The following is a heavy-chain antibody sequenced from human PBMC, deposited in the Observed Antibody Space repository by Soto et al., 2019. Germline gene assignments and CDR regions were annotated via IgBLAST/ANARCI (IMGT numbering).Heavy chain of an antibody. V-gene: IGHV4-61*03. Sequence: SETLSLTCIVSGDSATSGSYYWTWLRQPPGKGLEWIGYISYTGRTKYNPSLQSRVTISVDTSKNDFSLNLSSVTAADTAVYFCAREWGLLPYYVMNVWGHGTAVTVSS. J-gene: IGHJ6*02. D-gene: IGHD7-27*01. CDR3: AREWGLLPYYVMNV. CDR2: ISYTGRT. CDR1: GDSATSGSYY.